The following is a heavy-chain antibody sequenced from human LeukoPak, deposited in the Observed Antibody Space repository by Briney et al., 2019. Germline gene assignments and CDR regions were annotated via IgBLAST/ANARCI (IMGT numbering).Heavy chain of an antibody. Sequence: PSETLTLTCTVSGGSISSYYWSWIRQPAGKGLEWIGRIYTSGSTNYNPSLKSRVTISVDKSKNQFSLKLSSVTAADTAVYYCARGEAVAARGYYFDHWGQGTLVTVSS. CDR2: IYTSGST. CDR1: GGSISSYY. V-gene: IGHV4-4*07. CDR3: ARGEAVAARGYYFDH. D-gene: IGHD6-19*01. J-gene: IGHJ4*02.